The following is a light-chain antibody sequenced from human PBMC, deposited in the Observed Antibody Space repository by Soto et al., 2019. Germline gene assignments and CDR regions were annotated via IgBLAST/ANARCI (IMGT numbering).Light chain of an antibody. V-gene: IGKV3-20*01. CDR2: GAT. CDR3: QQANSCPIT. CDR1: QSVSSNY. J-gene: IGKJ5*01. Sequence: EIVLTQSPGPLSLSPGERSTFSCMASQSVSSNYLAWYQQKPGQAPRLLIYGATTRATGIPARFSGSGSGTDFTLTISSVQPEDFATYRCQQANSCPITFGQGTRLEIK.